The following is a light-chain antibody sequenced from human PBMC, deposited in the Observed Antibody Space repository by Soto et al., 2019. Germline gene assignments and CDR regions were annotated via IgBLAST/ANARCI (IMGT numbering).Light chain of an antibody. V-gene: IGLV2-14*01. CDR3: SSYTTSNTYV. Sequence: QSVVTHPSSVAGSPGQSITFSCTGTSSDIGVYNYVSWYQQHPGKAPKLMIYEVNNRPSGVSNRFSGSKSGNTASLTISGLQAEDEADYYCSSYTTSNTYVFGTGTKVTVL. J-gene: IGLJ1*01. CDR1: SSDIGVYNY. CDR2: EVN.